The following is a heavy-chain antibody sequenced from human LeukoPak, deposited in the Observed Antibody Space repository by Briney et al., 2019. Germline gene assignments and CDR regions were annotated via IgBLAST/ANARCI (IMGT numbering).Heavy chain of an antibody. CDR1: GFTFSDYY. CDR2: ISGRASSM. CDR3: ARVGDRSDYFYYLDY. D-gene: IGHD3-22*01. J-gene: IGHJ4*02. V-gene: IGHV3-11*01. Sequence: GGSLTLSCAASGFTFSDYYMAWVRQAPGRGLEWVSHISGRASSMYHADSVKGRFTISRDSAKSSLYLQMNSLKVEDTAVYFCARVGDRSDYFYYLDYWGQGNLVTVSS.